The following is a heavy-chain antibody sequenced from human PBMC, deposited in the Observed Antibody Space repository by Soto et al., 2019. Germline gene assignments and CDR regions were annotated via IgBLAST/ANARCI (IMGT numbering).Heavy chain of an antibody. J-gene: IGHJ4*02. Sequence: GASVKVSCKVSGYTLTELSMHWVRQAPGKGLEWMGGFDPEDGETIYAQKFQGRVTMTEDTSTDAAYMELSSLRSEDTAVYYCATVRLLERFDGNYFDYWSQGTLVTVSS. V-gene: IGHV1-24*01. CDR2: FDPEDGET. CDR1: GYTLTELS. CDR3: ATVRLLERFDGNYFDY. D-gene: IGHD3-3*01.